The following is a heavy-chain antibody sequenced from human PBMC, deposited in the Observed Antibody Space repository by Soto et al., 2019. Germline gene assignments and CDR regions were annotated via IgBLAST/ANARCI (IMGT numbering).Heavy chain of an antibody. D-gene: IGHD3-16*02. J-gene: IGHJ5*02. Sequence: GASVKVSCKASGYTFTSYGISWVRQAPGQGLEWMGWISAYNGNTNYAQKLQGRVTMTTDTSTSTAYMELRSLRSDDTAVYYCARGGTHLGELSLGWFDPWGQGTPVTVSS. V-gene: IGHV1-18*01. CDR2: ISAYNGNT. CDR3: ARGGTHLGELSLGWFDP. CDR1: GYTFTSYG.